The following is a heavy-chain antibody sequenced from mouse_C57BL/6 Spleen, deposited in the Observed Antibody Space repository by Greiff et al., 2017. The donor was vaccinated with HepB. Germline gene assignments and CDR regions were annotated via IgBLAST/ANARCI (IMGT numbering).Heavy chain of an antibody. CDR1: GYTFTDYE. CDR2: IDPETGGT. V-gene: IGHV1-15*01. J-gene: IGHJ2*01. D-gene: IGHD1-1*01. CDR3: TRRVFITTVGGFFDY. Sequence: QVQLQQSGAELVRPGASVTLSCKASGYTFTDYEMHWVKQTPVHGLEWIGAIDPETGGTAYNQKFKGKAILTADKSSSTAYMELRSLTSEDSAVYYCTRRVFITTVGGFFDYWGQGTTLTVSS.